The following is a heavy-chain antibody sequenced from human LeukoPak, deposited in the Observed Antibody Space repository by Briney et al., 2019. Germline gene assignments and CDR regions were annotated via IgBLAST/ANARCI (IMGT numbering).Heavy chain of an antibody. CDR1: GYTFTSYD. J-gene: IGHJ4*02. D-gene: IGHD3-3*01. Sequence: GASVKVSCKASGYTFTSYDINWVRQATGQGLEWMGWMNPNSGNTGYAQKFQGRVTMTRNTSISTACMELSSLRSEDTAVYYCARGRYDFWSGYYPFDYWGQGTLVTVSS. V-gene: IGHV1-8*01. CDR3: ARGRYDFWSGYYPFDY. CDR2: MNPNSGNT.